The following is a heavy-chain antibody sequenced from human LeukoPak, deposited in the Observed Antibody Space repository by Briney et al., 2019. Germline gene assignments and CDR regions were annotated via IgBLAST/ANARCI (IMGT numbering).Heavy chain of an antibody. Sequence: PGGSLRLSCAASGFTFSSYWMHWVRQAPGKGLVWVSRINSDGSSTSYADSVKGRFTISRDNAKNTLYLQMNSLRAEDTAVYYCAKEADCSSTSCYTYYFDYWGQGTLVTVSS. CDR1: GFTFSSYW. V-gene: IGHV3-74*01. CDR3: AKEADCSSTSCYTYYFDY. J-gene: IGHJ4*02. CDR2: INSDGSST. D-gene: IGHD2-2*01.